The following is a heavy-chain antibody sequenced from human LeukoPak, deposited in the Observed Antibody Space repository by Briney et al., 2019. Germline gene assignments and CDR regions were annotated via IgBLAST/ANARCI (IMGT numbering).Heavy chain of an antibody. CDR2: INHSGST. D-gene: IGHD6-19*01. J-gene: IGHJ6*02. V-gene: IGHV4-34*01. CDR3: ARGHSNSSGWYGDPYYYYYGMDV. Sequence: SETLSLTCAVYGGSFSGYYWSWIRQPPGKGLEWLGEINHSGSTNYNPSLKSRVTISVDTSKNQFSLKLSSVTAADTAVYYRARGHSNSSGWYGDPYYYYYGMDVWGQGTTVTVSS. CDR1: GGSFSGYY.